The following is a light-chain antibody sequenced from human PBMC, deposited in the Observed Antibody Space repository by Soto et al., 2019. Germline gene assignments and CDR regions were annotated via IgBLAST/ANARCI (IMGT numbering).Light chain of an antibody. CDR1: SSDVGGYNY. J-gene: IGLJ1*01. CDR3: CSYAGDYTFV. Sequence: QSALTQPRSVSGSPGQSVTISCTGTSSDVGGYNYVTWYQQYPGKAPKVMIYDVKTRPSGVPDRFSGSKSGNTASLTISGPQAEDEADYYCCSYAGDYTFVFGTGTKLTVL. V-gene: IGLV2-11*01. CDR2: DVK.